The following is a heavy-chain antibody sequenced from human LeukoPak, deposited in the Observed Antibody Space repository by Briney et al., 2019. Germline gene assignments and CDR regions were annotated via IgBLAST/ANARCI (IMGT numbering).Heavy chain of an antibody. Sequence: GGSLRLSCAASGFTFSNYAMSWVRQAPGKGLEWVSAISDDGGDTKYAESVKGRFTISRDNSRNRLYLQMNSPRVEDTAVYYCARDSPGQRGLVDYWGQGTLVTVSS. CDR3: ARDSPGQRGLVDY. CDR2: ISDDGGDT. CDR1: GFTFSNYA. J-gene: IGHJ4*02. V-gene: IGHV3-23*01.